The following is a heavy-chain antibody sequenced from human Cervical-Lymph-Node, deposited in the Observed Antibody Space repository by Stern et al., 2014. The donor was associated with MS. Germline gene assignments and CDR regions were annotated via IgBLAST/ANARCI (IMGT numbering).Heavy chain of an antibody. J-gene: IGHJ4*02. D-gene: IGHD6-13*01. V-gene: IGHV3-13*01. CDR2: IGTAGDT. CDR1: GFTFSSYD. Sequence: EVQLVASGGGLVQPGGSLRLSCEASGFTFSSYDMHWVRQATGQGLEWVSAIGTAGDTYYPGSVKGRFTISRENAKNSLYLQMNSLRAGDTAVYYCARGGSSSSYFDYWGQGTLVTVSS. CDR3: ARGGSSSSYFDY.